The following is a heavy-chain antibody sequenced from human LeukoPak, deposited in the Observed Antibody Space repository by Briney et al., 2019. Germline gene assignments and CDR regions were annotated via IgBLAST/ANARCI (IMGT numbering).Heavy chain of an antibody. CDR3: ARLASSIEVDY. CDR2: IYYSGST. J-gene: IGHJ4*02. D-gene: IGHD2-2*01. Sequence: SHTLSLTCTVSGGSISSYYWSWIRQPPGKGLEWIGYIYYSGSTNYNPSLKSRVTISVDTSKNQFSLKLSSVTAAGTAVYSCARLASSIEVDYWGQGTLVTVSS. CDR1: GGSISSYY. V-gene: IGHV4-59*01.